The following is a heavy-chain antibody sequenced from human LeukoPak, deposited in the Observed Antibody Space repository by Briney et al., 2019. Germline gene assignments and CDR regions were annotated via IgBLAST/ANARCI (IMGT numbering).Heavy chain of an antibody. CDR1: GYTFSGYY. D-gene: IGHD1-26*01. V-gene: IGHV1-2*02. CDR3: ARGGKSQWDPFDY. J-gene: IGHJ4*02. Sequence: ASVKVSCKASGYTFSGYYIHWVRQAPGQGLEWMGWINPSSGDTNYLQEFQDRVTMTRDTSISTAYMELSRLRSDDTAVYFRARGGKSQWDPFDYWGQGTLVTVSS. CDR2: INPSSGDT.